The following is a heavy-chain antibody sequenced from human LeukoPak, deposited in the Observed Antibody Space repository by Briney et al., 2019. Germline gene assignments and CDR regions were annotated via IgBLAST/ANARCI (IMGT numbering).Heavy chain of an antibody. J-gene: IGHJ5*02. CDR1: GFTFSDYY. CDR2: ISSSGSTI. CDR3: ASAPRLVPYGDSTRNWFDP. Sequence: GGSLRLSCAASGFTFSDYYMSWIRQAPGKGLEWVSYISSSGSTIYYADSVKGRFTISRDNAKNSLYLQMNSMRAEDTAVYYCASAPRLVPYGDSTRNWFDPWGQGTLVTVSS. D-gene: IGHD4-17*01. V-gene: IGHV3-11*01.